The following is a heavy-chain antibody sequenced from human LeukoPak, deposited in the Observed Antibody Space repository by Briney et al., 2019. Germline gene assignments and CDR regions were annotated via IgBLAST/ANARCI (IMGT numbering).Heavy chain of an antibody. J-gene: IGHJ4*02. V-gene: IGHV3-73*01. CDR1: GFTFSGSA. D-gene: IGHD6-6*01. CDR2: IRSKANSYAT. CDR3: TRFEYSSSQ. Sequence: PGGSLRLSCAASGFTFSGSAMHWVRQASGKGLEGVGRIRSKANSYATAYAASVRGRFTISRDDSKNTAYLQMNSLKTEDTAVYYCTRFEYSSSQGGQGTLVTVSS.